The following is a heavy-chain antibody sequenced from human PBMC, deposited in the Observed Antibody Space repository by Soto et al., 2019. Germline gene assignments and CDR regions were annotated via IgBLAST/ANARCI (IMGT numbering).Heavy chain of an antibody. CDR3: AYGGSCDY. Sequence: PGGSLRLSCAASGFSFNTYEMNWVRQAPGKGLEWVSYISSSGSTIYYADSVKGRCTVSRDNGKNSLYLQMNSLRAEDTAVYYCAYGGSCDYWGQGTQVTVSS. CDR2: ISSSGSTI. J-gene: IGHJ4*02. V-gene: IGHV3-48*03. CDR1: GFSFNTYE. D-gene: IGHD1-26*01.